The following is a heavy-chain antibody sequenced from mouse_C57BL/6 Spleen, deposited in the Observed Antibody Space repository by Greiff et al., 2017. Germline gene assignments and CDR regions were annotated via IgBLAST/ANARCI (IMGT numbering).Heavy chain of an antibody. V-gene: IGHV5-17*01. CDR2: ISSGSSNI. CDR3: AGDGKDYAMDY. Sequence: EVMLVESGGGLVKPGGSLKLSCAASDFTFSDYGMHWVRQAPEKGLEWVAYISSGSSNIYYADTVKGRFTISRDNTKNTLFLQMTSLRSEDMAMYYCAGDGKDYAMDYWGQGTSVTVSA. D-gene: IGHD1-1*01. J-gene: IGHJ4*01. CDR1: DFTFSDYG.